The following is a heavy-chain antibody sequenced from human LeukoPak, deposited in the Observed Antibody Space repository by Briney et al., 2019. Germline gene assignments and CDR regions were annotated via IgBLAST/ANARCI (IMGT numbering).Heavy chain of an antibody. CDR2: ISYDGSDT. Sequence: QSGGSLRLSCAASGFTFSSYGMHWVRQAPGKGLEWVAVISYDGSDTYYVDSVKGRFTISRDNARNTLYLQMNSLRDEDTAMYYCARDTTYGAADIWGQGTVVTVTS. V-gene: IGHV3-30*03. D-gene: IGHD4-17*01. CDR1: GFTFSSYG. CDR3: ARDTTYGAADI. J-gene: IGHJ3*02.